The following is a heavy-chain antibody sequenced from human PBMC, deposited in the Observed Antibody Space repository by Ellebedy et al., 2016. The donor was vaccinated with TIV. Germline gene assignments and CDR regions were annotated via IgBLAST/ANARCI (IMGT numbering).Heavy chain of an antibody. CDR2: INRDGTYT. CDR1: GFTFSSYW. J-gene: IGHJ4*02. V-gene: IGHV3-74*03. Sequence: GGSLRLSCAASGFTFSSYWMHWVRQAPGKGLVWVSRINRDGTYTTYADSVKGRFTISRDNAKNTLYLQVNSLRGEDTAVYYCEAFGATDYWGQGTLVTVSS. D-gene: IGHD3-10*01. CDR3: EAFGATDY.